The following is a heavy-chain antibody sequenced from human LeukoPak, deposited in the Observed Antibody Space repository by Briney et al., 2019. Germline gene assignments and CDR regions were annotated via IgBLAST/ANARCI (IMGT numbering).Heavy chain of an antibody. CDR2: ISSSSSYI. Sequence: GGSLRLSCAASGFTFSSYCMNWVRQAPGKGLEWVSSISSSSSYIYYADSVKGRFTISRDNAKNSLYLQMNSLRAEDTAVYYCARVVTSPPLFVIDYWGQGTLVTVSS. CDR3: ARVVTSPPLFVIDY. D-gene: IGHD2-2*01. J-gene: IGHJ4*02. V-gene: IGHV3-21*01. CDR1: GFTFSSYC.